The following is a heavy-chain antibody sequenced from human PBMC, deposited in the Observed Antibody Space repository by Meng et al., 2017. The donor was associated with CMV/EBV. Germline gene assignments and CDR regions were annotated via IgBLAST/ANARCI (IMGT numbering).Heavy chain of an antibody. CDR3: ARIAAAGRFDY. CDR2: IYWDDDK. CDR1: GFSLSTSGVG. D-gene: IGHD6-13*01. V-gene: IGHV2-5*02. J-gene: IGHJ4*02. Sequence: QITLKESGPQLVKPTQTLTLTCTFSGFSLSTSGVGVGWIRQPPGKALEWLALIYWDDDKRYSPSLKSRLTITKDTSKNQVVLTMTNMNPVDTATYYCARIAAAGRFDYWGQGTLVTVSS.